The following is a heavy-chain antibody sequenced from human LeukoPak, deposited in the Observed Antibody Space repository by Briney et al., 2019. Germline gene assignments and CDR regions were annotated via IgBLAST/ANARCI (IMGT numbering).Heavy chain of an antibody. CDR1: GFTFSTYS. CDR3: ATTEFLDH. CDR2: ISNSSKTI. Sequence: GGSLRLSCAASGFTFSTYSMNWVRQAPGKGLVWISYISNSSKTIHYADSVKGRFTISRDNAKNSLFLQMNSLRVEDTAVYYCATTEFLDHWGQGTLVTVSS. V-gene: IGHV3-48*01. J-gene: IGHJ4*02. D-gene: IGHD3-10*01.